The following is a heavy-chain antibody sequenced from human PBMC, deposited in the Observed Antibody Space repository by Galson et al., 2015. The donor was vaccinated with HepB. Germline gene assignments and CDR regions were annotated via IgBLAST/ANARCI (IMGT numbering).Heavy chain of an antibody. Sequence: SLRLSCAASGFTFSSYWMSWVRQAPGKGLEWVANIKQDGSEKYYVDSVKGRFTISRDNAKNSLYLQMNSLRAEDTAVYYCARDKGTSPMVRGVMLTNWFDPWGQGTLVTVSS. CDR2: IKQDGSEK. D-gene: IGHD3-10*01. CDR3: ARDKGTSPMVRGVMLTNWFDP. V-gene: IGHV3-7*03. CDR1: GFTFSSYW. J-gene: IGHJ5*02.